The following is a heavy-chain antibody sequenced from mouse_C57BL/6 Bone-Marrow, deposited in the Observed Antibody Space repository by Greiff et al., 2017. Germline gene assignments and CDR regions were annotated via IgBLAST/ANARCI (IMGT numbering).Heavy chain of an antibody. Sequence: QVQLQQPGAELVRPGSSVKLSCTASGYTFTSYWMDWVKQRPGQGLEWIGNIYPSDSETHYNQKFKDKATLTVDKSSSAAYMQLSSLTSEDSAVYYCARSGYCGSRWYFDVWGTGTKGTVAA. CDR1: GYTFTSYW. CDR3: ARSGYCGSRWYFDV. D-gene: IGHD1-1*01. J-gene: IGHJ1*03. CDR2: IYPSDSET. V-gene: IGHV1-61*01.